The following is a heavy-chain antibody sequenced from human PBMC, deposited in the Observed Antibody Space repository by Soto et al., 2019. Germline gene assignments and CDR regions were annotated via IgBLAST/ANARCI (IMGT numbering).Heavy chain of an antibody. Sequence: ASVKVSCKASGDTFTSYYMHWVRQAPGQGLEWMGIINPSGDTSYAQKFQGRVTMTRDTSTSTAYMELSSLRSEDTAVYYCARSIVVVTALDYWGQGTLVTVSS. CDR2: INPSGDT. V-gene: IGHV1-46*01. J-gene: IGHJ4*02. CDR1: GDTFTSYY. D-gene: IGHD2-21*02. CDR3: ARSIVVVTALDY.